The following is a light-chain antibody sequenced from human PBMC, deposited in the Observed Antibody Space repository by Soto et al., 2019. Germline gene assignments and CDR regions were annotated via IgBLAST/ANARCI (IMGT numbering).Light chain of an antibody. Sequence: QSVLTQPPSASGSPGQSVTISCTGTSSDVGGYNYVSWYQQHPGKAPKLMIYEVSKRPSGVPDRFSGSKSGNTASLTVSGLQAEDEADYYCAAWDDSLDGRVVFGGGTKLTVL. J-gene: IGLJ2*01. V-gene: IGLV2-8*01. CDR2: EVS. CDR1: SSDVGGYNY. CDR3: AAWDDSLDGRVV.